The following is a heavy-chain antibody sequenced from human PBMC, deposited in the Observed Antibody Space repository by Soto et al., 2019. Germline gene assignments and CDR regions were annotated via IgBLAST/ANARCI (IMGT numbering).Heavy chain of an antibody. CDR1: GGSISSGGYY. J-gene: IGHJ4*02. CDR3: ARELRRPIAVAAFDY. Sequence: QVQLQESGPGLVKPSQTLSLTCTVSGGSISSGGYYWSWIRQHPGKGLEWIGYIYYSGSTYYNPSLKRRVTISVDMSKNQFSLKLSSVTAADTAVYYCARELRRPIAVAAFDYWGQGTLVTVSS. D-gene: IGHD6-19*01. V-gene: IGHV4-31*03. CDR2: IYYSGST.